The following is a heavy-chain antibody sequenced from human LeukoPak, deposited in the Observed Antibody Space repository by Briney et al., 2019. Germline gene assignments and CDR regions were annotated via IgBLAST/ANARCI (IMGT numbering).Heavy chain of an antibody. V-gene: IGHV3-66*01. CDR2: IYSGGST. CDR1: GFTVSSNY. Sequence: PGGSLRLSCAASGFTVSSNYMSWVRQAPGKELEWVSVIYSGGSTYYADSVKGRFTISRDNSKNTLYLQMNSLRAEDTAVYYCAREVSLYYYDSSGYYYWGQGTLVTVSS. CDR3: AREVSLYYYDSSGYYY. J-gene: IGHJ4*02. D-gene: IGHD3-22*01.